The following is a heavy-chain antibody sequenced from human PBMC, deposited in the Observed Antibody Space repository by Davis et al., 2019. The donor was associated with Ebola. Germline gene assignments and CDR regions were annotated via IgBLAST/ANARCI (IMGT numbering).Heavy chain of an antibody. CDR1: GYTFTSYG. D-gene: IGHD2-21*02. CDR2: ISAYNGNT. Sequence: ASVKVSCKASGYTFTSYGISWVRQAPGQGLEWMGWISAYNGNTNYAQKLQGRVTMTTDTSTSTAYMELRSLRSDDTAVYYCARARPLCGGDCYYAYWGQGTLVTVSS. J-gene: IGHJ4*02. V-gene: IGHV1-18*01. CDR3: ARARPLCGGDCYYAY.